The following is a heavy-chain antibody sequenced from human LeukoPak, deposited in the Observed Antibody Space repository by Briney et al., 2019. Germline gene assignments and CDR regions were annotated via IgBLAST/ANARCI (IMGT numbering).Heavy chain of an antibody. CDR2: ITSTGTTT. V-gene: IGHV3-48*02. CDR3: ARDPSARY. D-gene: IGHD6-6*01. Sequence: GGSLRLSCAASGFTFSTYSMNWVRQAPGKGLEWVSYITSTGTTTYYADSVKGRFTISRDNGQNSLFLQMNSLRDEDTAVYYCARDPSARYWGQGTLVTVCS. J-gene: IGHJ4*02. CDR1: GFTFSTYS.